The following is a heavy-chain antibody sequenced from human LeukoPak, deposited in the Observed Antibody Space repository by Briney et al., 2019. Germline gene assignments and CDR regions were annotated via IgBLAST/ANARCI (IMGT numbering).Heavy chain of an antibody. V-gene: IGHV4-59*02. D-gene: IGHD5-24*01. CDR2: VSYSGTT. Sequence: PSETLSLTCIVSVASVRSHYWNWVRQPPGKRLEWIGFVSYSGTTNYNPSLNSRVTISIDTSKNRVPLRLTSVTAADTAYYRCARGGRDGPVDFGGQGTLVTVSS. CDR1: VASVRSHY. J-gene: IGHJ4*02. CDR3: ARGGRDGPVDF.